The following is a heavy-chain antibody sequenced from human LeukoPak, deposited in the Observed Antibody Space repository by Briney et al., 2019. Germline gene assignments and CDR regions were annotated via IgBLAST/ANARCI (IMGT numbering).Heavy chain of an antibody. D-gene: IGHD3-22*01. CDR3: ARRLYDSSGYCLDY. Sequence: SETLSLTCTVSGASISSSYWSWIRQPPGKGLEWIGYIYYSGSSSYNPSLKSRVTISVDTSKNQFSLKLSSVTAADTAIYYCARRLYDSSGYCLDYWGQGTLVTVSS. CDR2: IYYSGSS. V-gene: IGHV4-59*01. CDR1: GASISSSY. J-gene: IGHJ4*02.